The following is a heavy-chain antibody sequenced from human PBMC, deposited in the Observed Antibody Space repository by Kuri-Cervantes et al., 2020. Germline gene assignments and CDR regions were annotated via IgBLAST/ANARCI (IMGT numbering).Heavy chain of an antibody. CDR3: AIAGDYTAFDI. Sequence: GESLKISCAASGFTFSCYEMNWVRQAPGKGLEWVSYISSSGSTIYYADSVKGRFTISRDNAKNSLYLQMNSLRAEDTAVYYCAIAGDYTAFDIWGQGTMVTVSS. CDR1: GFTFSCYE. J-gene: IGHJ3*02. CDR2: ISSSGSTI. D-gene: IGHD4-17*01. V-gene: IGHV3-48*03.